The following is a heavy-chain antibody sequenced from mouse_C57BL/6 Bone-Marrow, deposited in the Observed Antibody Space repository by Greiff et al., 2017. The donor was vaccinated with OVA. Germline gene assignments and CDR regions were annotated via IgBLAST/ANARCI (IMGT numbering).Heavy chain of an antibody. CDR3: ARRGITTNWYFDV. D-gene: IGHD1-1*01. Sequence: QVQLQQSGAELARPGASVKLSCKASGYTFTSYGISWVKQRTGQGLEWIGEIYARSGNTYYNEKFKGKATLTADKSSSTAYMELRSLTSEDSAVYFCARRGITTNWYFDVWGTGTTVTVSS. CDR1: GYTFTSYG. V-gene: IGHV1-81*01. J-gene: IGHJ1*03. CDR2: IYARSGNT.